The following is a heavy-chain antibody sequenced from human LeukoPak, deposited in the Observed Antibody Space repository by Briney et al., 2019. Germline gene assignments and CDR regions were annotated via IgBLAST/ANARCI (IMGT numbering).Heavy chain of an antibody. V-gene: IGHV3-9*01. D-gene: IGHD6-19*01. Sequence: PGGSLRLSCAASGFTFDDYGMHWVRQAPGKGLEWVSGISWNSGSISYADSVKGRFTISRDNVKNSLYLQMNSLRAEDTALYYCAKDGFSSGWSRYFFDYWGQGTLVTVSS. J-gene: IGHJ4*02. CDR2: ISWNSGSI. CDR3: AKDGFSSGWSRYFFDY. CDR1: GFTFDDYG.